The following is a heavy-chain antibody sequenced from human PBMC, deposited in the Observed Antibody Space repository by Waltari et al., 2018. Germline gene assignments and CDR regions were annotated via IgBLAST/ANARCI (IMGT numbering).Heavy chain of an antibody. CDR2: IKEDGSEE. CDR1: GFTFSRNW. D-gene: IGHD3-16*01. V-gene: IGHV3-7*01. Sequence: EVQLVQSGGGLVQPGGSLRLSCAASGFTFSRNWMSWVRQAPGKGLEWVGNIKEDGSEEGYVDSVKGRFIISRDNPKNSLYLQMNSLRAEDTAVYYCARDGARGTIDYWGQGTQVTVSS. J-gene: IGHJ4*02. CDR3: ARDGARGTIDY.